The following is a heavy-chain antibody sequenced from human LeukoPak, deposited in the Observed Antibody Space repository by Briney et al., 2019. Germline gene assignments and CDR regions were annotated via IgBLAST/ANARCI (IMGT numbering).Heavy chain of an antibody. V-gene: IGHV3-30*04. D-gene: IGHD2-2*01. Sequence: PGGSLRLSCAASGFTFSSYAMHWVRQAPGKGLEWVAVISYDGSNKYYADSVKGRFTIPRDNSKNTLYLQMNSLRAEDTAVYYCARDLPAAIGYFDYWGQGSLVTVSS. J-gene: IGHJ4*02. CDR1: GFTFSSYA. CDR2: ISYDGSNK. CDR3: ARDLPAAIGYFDY.